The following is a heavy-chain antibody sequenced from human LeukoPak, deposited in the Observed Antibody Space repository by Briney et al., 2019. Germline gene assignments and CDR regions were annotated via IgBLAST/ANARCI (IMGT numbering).Heavy chain of an antibody. Sequence: GGSLRLSCAASGFTFSSYGMHWVRQAPGKGLEWVAVISYDGSNKYYADSVKGRFTISRDNSKNTLYLQMNSLRAEDTAVYYCAKTPKELWFGELYVWDYWGQGTLVTVSS. CDR3: AKTPKELWFGELYVWDY. J-gene: IGHJ4*02. CDR1: GFTFSSYG. D-gene: IGHD3-10*01. V-gene: IGHV3-30*18. CDR2: ISYDGSNK.